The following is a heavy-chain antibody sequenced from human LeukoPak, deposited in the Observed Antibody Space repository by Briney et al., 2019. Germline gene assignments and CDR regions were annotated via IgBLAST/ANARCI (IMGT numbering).Heavy chain of an antibody. J-gene: IGHJ6*02. CDR1: GFTFSSYS. V-gene: IGHV3-21*01. D-gene: IGHD6-19*01. CDR2: ISSSSSYI. CDR3: ARALPDIAVAGTSYFSYYYGMDV. Sequence: GGSLRLSCAASGFTFSSYSMNWVRQAPGKGLEWVSSISSSSSYIYYADSVKGRFTISRDNAMNSLYPQMNSLRAEDTAVYYCARALPDIAVAGTSYFSYYYGMDVWGQGTTVTVSS.